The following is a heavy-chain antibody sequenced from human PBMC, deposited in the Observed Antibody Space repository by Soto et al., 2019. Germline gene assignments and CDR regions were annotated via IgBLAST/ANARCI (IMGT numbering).Heavy chain of an antibody. V-gene: IGHV1-69*13. Sequence: SVKVSCKASGGTFSSYAISCVRQAPGQGLEWMGGIIPIFGTANYAQKFQGRVTITADESTSTAYMELSSLRSEDTAVYYCAERGYCSSTSCWEVWGQGTTVTVSS. CDR2: IIPIFGTA. J-gene: IGHJ6*01. CDR3: AERGYCSSTSCWEV. CDR1: GGTFSSYA. D-gene: IGHD2-2*01.